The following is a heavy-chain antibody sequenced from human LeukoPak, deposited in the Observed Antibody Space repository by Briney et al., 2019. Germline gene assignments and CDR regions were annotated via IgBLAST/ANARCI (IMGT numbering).Heavy chain of an antibody. Sequence: GGSLRLSCAASGFTFSSYGMHWVRQAPGKGLEWVAVISYDGSNKYYADSVKGRFTISRDNSKNTLYLQMNSLRAEDTAVYYCAREYYYDSSGYLDYWGQGTLVTVSS. CDR3: AREYYYDSSGYLDY. V-gene: IGHV3-30*19. CDR2: ISYDGSNK. J-gene: IGHJ4*02. D-gene: IGHD3-22*01. CDR1: GFTFSSYG.